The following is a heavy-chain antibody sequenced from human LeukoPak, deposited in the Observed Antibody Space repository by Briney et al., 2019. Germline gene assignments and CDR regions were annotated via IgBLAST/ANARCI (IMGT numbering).Heavy chain of an antibody. Sequence: ASVKLSCKASGYTFTGYYMHWVRQAPGQGLEWMGWINPNSGGTNYAQKFQGRVTMTRDTSISTAYMQLSRLRSDDTAVYYCARAPDYGDAALDYWGQGTLVSVSS. CDR3: ARAPDYGDAALDY. CDR2: INPNSGGT. D-gene: IGHD4-17*01. V-gene: IGHV1-2*02. CDR1: GYTFTGYY. J-gene: IGHJ4*02.